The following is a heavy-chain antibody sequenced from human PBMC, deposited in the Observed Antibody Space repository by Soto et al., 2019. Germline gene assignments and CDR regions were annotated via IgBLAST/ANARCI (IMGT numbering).Heavy chain of an antibody. Sequence: PGGSLRLSCAASGFTFSTYAMSWVRQAPGKGLEWVATISGTGGSTYYADTVKGRFTISRDNSKNTLYLQMNSLRVEDTAVYYCAKDRLGGNFDYWGQGTQVTVSS. CDR3: AKDRLGGNFDY. J-gene: IGHJ4*02. CDR2: ISGTGGST. V-gene: IGHV3-23*01. CDR1: GFTFSTYA.